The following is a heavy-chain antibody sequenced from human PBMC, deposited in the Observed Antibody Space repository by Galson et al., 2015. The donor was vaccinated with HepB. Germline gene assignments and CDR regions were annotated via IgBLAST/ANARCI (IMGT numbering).Heavy chain of an antibody. V-gene: IGHV3-30-3*01. CDR3: ERAYVTPSDDAFDI. Sequence: SLRLSCAASGSIFRKYAMHGVRHAPGKGPEWVALISNDGTNKHYADSVKGRFTIYRDNSKNTLFLQMNSLRPEDAAVYYCERAYVTPSDDAFDIWGQGTMVTVSS. CDR2: ISNDGTNK. CDR1: GSIFRKYA. D-gene: IGHD4-23*01. J-gene: IGHJ3*02.